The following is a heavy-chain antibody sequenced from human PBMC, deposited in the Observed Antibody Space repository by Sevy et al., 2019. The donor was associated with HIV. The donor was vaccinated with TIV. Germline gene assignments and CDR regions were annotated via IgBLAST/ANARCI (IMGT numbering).Heavy chain of an antibody. CDR3: TREGCSRPHDY. CDR1: GFAFHEYS. D-gene: IGHD2-8*01. J-gene: IGHJ4*02. Sequence: GGSLRLSCAASGFAFHEYSMSWIRQAPGKGLEWVPTLSFGGGKINYADSVKGRFTISRDNSKNSFYLQMDNLRVEDTALYYCTREGCSRPHDYWGQGTRVTVSS. V-gene: IGHV3-23*01. CDR2: LSFGGGKI.